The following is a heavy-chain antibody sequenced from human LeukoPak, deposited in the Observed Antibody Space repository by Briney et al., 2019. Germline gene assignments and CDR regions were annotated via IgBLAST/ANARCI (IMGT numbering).Heavy chain of an antibody. CDR2: INHSGST. J-gene: IGHJ4*02. D-gene: IGHD3-16*02. Sequence: SETLSLTCAVYGGSFSGYYWSWIRQPPGKGLEWIGEINHSGSTNYNPSLKSRVTISVDTSKNQLSLKLSSVTAADTAVYYCARHRIMITFGGVIATGPFGYWGQGTLVTVSS. CDR1: GGSFSGYY. V-gene: IGHV4-34*01. CDR3: ARHRIMITFGGVIATGPFGY.